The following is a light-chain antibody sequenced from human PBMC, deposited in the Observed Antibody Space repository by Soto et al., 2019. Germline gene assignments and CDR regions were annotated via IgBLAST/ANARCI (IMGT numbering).Light chain of an antibody. CDR3: QQYGSSPPIT. CDR1: QSVRGTS. CDR2: DSS. Sequence: DIVLTQSPGTLSLSPGERATLSCRASQSVRGTSLAWYQQKPGQAHRLLIYDSSSRATGIPDRFSGGGSGIAFTLTISRLEPEDFAVYYCQQYGSSPPITFGQGTLLEIK. V-gene: IGKV3-20*01. J-gene: IGKJ5*01.